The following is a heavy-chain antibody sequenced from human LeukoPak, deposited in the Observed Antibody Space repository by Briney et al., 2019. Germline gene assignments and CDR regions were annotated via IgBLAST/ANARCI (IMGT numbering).Heavy chain of an antibody. CDR3: ARDLSGGDYPWD. D-gene: IGHD2-21*01. V-gene: IGHV1-2*02. J-gene: IGHJ4*02. Sequence: VASVKVSCKASGYTFTGYYMHWVRQAPGQGLEWMGWINPNSGGTNYARRFQGRVTMTRDTSISTAYMELSRLRSDDTAVYYCARDLSGGDYPWDWGQGTLVTVCS. CDR1: GYTFTGYY. CDR2: INPNSGGT.